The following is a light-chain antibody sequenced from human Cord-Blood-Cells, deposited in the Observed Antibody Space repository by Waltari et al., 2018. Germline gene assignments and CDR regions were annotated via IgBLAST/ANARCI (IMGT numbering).Light chain of an antibody. J-gene: IGLJ3*02. CDR1: NLGSKS. V-gene: IGLV3-21*04. Sequence: SYVLPQPPSVSVAPGKTARITCGGNNLGSKSVHWYQHKPGQAPVLVIYYDSHRPSGIPERFSGSNSGNTATLTISRVEAGDEADYYCQVWDSSSDHPFGGGTKLTVL. CDR2: YDS. CDR3: QVWDSSSDHP.